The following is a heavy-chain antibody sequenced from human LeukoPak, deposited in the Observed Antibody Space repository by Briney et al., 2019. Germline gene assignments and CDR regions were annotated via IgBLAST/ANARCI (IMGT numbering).Heavy chain of an antibody. CDR2: ISSSSSYI. J-gene: IGHJ6*02. CDR3: AAGIQLWFNYYGMDV. Sequence: GGSLTLSCAASGFTFSSYSMNWVRQAQGKGLEWVLYISSSSSYIYYADSVKGLFTISRENAKNSLYLQMNSLRAEDTAVYYCAAGIQLWFNYYGMDVWVQGATVTVSS. CDR1: GFTFSSYS. V-gene: IGHV3-21*01. D-gene: IGHD5-18*01.